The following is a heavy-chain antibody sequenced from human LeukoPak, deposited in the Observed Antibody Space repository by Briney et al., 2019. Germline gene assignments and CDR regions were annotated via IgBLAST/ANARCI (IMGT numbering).Heavy chain of an antibody. V-gene: IGHV3-48*03. J-gene: IGHJ6*04. D-gene: IGHD3-10*02. CDR1: GFTFSSYE. CDR2: ISSSGSTI. Sequence: GGSLRLSCAASGFTFSSYEMNWVRQAPGKGLEWASYISSSGSTIYYADSVKGRFTISRDNAKISLYLQMNSLRAEDTAVYYCAELGITMIGGVWGKGTTVTISS. CDR3: AELGITMIGGV.